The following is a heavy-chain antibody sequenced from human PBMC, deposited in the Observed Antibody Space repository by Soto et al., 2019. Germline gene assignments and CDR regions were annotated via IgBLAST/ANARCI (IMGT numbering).Heavy chain of an antibody. CDR2: INRSGST. J-gene: IGHJ4*02. Sequence: QVQLQQWGAGLLKPSETLALTCAVYGGSFNVYYWTWMRQPPGKGLEWIGEINRSGSTNYNPSLKSXLTISIDTSKIQFSLTLSSVTAADTAIYYCARGPSVGAFFDFWGQGSQVTVSP. CDR1: GGSFNVYY. CDR3: ARGPSVGAFFDF. D-gene: IGHD1-26*01. V-gene: IGHV4-34*01.